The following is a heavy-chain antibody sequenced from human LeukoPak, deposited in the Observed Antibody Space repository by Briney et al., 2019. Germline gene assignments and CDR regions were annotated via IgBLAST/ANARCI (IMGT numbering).Heavy chain of an antibody. CDR2: TNNDGSSA. CDR1: GFSISGYW. Sequence: PGGSLRLSCAASGFSISGYWMHWVRQAPGRGLMWVSRTNNDGSSATYADSVKGRFTISRDNARNTFYLQMNSLRAEDTAVYYCIGTSSYSYWGQGTLVTVSS. V-gene: IGHV3-74*01. D-gene: IGHD3-22*01. CDR3: IGTSSYSY. J-gene: IGHJ4*02.